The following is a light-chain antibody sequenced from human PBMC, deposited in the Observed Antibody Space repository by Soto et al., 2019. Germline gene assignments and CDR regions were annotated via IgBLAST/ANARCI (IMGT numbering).Light chain of an antibody. J-gene: IGKJ2*01. V-gene: IGKV1-39*01. CDR2: AAS. Sequence: DLQMTQSPSSLSASVGDRVTITCRASQSISAHLNWYQQKPGKAPKLLISAASSLQSGVPSRFIGSGSGTDFTLTITGQQPEDFATYYCQQSFITPYTFGQGTKLDIK. CDR3: QQSFITPYT. CDR1: QSISAH.